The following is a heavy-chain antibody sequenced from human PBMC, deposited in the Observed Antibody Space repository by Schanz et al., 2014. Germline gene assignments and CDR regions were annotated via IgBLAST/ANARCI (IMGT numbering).Heavy chain of an antibody. CDR2: VNHGGYT. V-gene: IGHV4-34*01. CDR1: GGSFSGYW. J-gene: IGHJ4*02. Sequence: QVQLQQWGAGLLKPSETLSLTCAFSGGSFSGYWWTWVRQSPGKGLEWIGEVNHGGYTNYNPSLKSRVTVSVDSSKKQFSLSLSSVTAADTAAYYCATWSGTRLFHNWGQGTLVTVSS. D-gene: IGHD1-7*01. CDR3: ATWSGTRLFHN.